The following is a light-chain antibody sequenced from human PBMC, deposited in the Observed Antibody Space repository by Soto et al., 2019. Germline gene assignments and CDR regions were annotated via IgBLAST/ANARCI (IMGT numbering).Light chain of an antibody. CDR1: QNIRNN. CDR3: QQYQDWPRT. V-gene: IGKV3-15*01. J-gene: IGKJ1*01. Sequence: EIVMTQSPATLSVSPGESATLSCRSSQNIRNNLAWYQQKPGQAPRLLFSDTSTRATTVPARFNGSGSGTEFSLAISNLQSEDFAVYYCQQYQDWPRTFGQGTKVDIK. CDR2: DTS.